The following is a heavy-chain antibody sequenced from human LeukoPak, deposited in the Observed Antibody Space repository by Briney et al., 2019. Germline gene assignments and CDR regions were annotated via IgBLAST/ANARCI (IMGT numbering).Heavy chain of an antibody. CDR2: INHSGST. CDR1: GGSFSGYY. V-gene: IGHV4-34*01. J-gene: IGHJ5*02. Sequence: SETLSLTCVVSGGSFSGYYWSWIRQPPGKGLEWIGEINHSGSTNYNPSLKSRVTISVDTSKNQFSLMLSSVTAADTALYYCAKDRAGYCSGGSCYTTFDPWGQGTLVTVSS. CDR3: AKDRAGYCSGGSCYTTFDP. D-gene: IGHD2-15*01.